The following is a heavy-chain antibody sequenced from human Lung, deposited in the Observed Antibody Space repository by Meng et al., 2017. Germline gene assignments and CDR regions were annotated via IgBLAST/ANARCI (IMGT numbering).Heavy chain of an antibody. CDR3: ARFDISSSGRGDY. J-gene: IGHJ4*02. CDR2: IFYSGST. V-gene: IGHV4-4*02. D-gene: IGHD1-26*01. CDR1: GGSITSSTW. Sequence: QVQLQESGPGLVKPSGTPSLTCAVSGGSITSSTWWSWVRQTPGKGLEWFGEIFYSGSTNYNPPLESRVTISVDKSKNQFSLKVYSVTAADTATYYCARFDISSSGRGDYWGQGILVTVSS.